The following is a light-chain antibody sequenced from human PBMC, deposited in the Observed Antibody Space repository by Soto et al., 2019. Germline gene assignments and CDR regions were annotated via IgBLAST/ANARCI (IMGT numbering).Light chain of an antibody. CDR2: AVS. Sequence: VLTQSPGTLSLSPGEGATLSCRASQSLSGKYLAWYQQTPGQAPRLLIYAVSSRATGIPDRFRGSGSGTDFNLTISRLDPEDFGVYYCQYYGASITFGGGTKVE. CDR3: QYYGASIT. V-gene: IGKV3-20*01. CDR1: QSLSGKY. J-gene: IGKJ4*01.